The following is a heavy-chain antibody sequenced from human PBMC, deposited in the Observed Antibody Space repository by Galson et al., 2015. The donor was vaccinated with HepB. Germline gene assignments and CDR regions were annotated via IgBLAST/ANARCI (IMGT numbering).Heavy chain of an antibody. J-gene: IGHJ4*02. V-gene: IGHV1-3*01. Sequence: SVKVSCKASGYTFTSYAMHWVRQAPGQRLEWMGWINAGNGNTKYSQKFQGRVTITRDTSASTAYMELSSLRSEDTAVYYCARDVAVAGASLGDFDYWGQGTLVTVSS. CDR1: GYTFTSYA. D-gene: IGHD6-19*01. CDR2: INAGNGNT. CDR3: ARDVAVAGASLGDFDY.